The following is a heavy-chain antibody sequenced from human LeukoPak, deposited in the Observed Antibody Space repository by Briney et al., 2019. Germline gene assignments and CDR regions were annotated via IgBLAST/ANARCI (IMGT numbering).Heavy chain of an antibody. CDR1: GFTFSSYS. CDR2: TYSDGSS. V-gene: IGHV3-66*02. Sequence: GGSLRLSCAASGFTFSSYSMNWVRQAPGKGLEWVSVTYSDGSSYYTDSVKGRFTISRDTSKNTLYLQMNSLRAEDTAVYYCASRIAAAGTDAFDIWGQGTMVTVSS. J-gene: IGHJ3*02. CDR3: ASRIAAAGTDAFDI. D-gene: IGHD6-13*01.